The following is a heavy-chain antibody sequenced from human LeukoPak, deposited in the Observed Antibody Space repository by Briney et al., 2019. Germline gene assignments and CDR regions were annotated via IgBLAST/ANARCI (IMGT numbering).Heavy chain of an antibody. CDR2: ISYDGSNK. CDR1: GFTFSSYA. CDR3: ARDLRGGIAAAGAFDI. V-gene: IGHV3-30-3*01. D-gene: IGHD6-13*01. J-gene: IGHJ3*02. Sequence: GGSLRLSCAASGFTFSSYAMHWVRQAPGKGLEWVAVISYDGSNKYYADSVKGRFTISRDNSKNTLYLQMNSLRAEDTAVYYCARDLRGGIAAAGAFDIWGQGTMVTVPS.